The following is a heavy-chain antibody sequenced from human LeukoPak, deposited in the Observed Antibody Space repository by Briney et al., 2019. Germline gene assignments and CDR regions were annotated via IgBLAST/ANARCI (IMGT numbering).Heavy chain of an antibody. Sequence: GGSLRPSCVASRFTFSTYWMNWVRQAPGKGLEWVANIKQDGSEKHYVDSVKGRFTISRDNARKSLYLQMNSLRAEDTAVYYCASSLAVAAWFDPWGQGTLVTVSS. CDR3: ASSLAVAAWFDP. CDR1: RFTFSTYW. CDR2: IKQDGSEK. V-gene: IGHV3-7*01. J-gene: IGHJ5*02. D-gene: IGHD6-19*01.